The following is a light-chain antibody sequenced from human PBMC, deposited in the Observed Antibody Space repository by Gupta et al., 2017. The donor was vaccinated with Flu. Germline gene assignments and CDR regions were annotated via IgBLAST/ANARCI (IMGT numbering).Light chain of an antibody. CDR2: LNSDGSH. Sequence: QLVLTQSPSASASLGASVKLTCPLSSGHSSYAIAWHQQQPEKGPRYLMKLNSDGSHSKGDGIPDRFSGSSSGAERYLTISSLQSEDEADYYCQTWGTGIQVFGGGTKLTAL. J-gene: IGLJ3*02. CDR1: SGHSSYA. CDR3: QTWGTGIQV. V-gene: IGLV4-69*01.